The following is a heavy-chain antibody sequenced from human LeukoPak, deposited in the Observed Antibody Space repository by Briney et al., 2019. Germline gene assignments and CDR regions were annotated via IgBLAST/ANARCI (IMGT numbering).Heavy chain of an antibody. CDR3: ASPSPLALHSGWSWVFDY. V-gene: IGHV3-53*01. CDR2: IYSGGST. D-gene: IGHD6-19*01. CDR1: GFSVSNNY. J-gene: IGHJ4*02. Sequence: DPGGSLRLSCVVSGFSVSNNYMSWVRQAPGKGLEWFSIIYSGGSTYYADSVKGRFTISRDNSKNTLYLQMNSLRAEDTAVYYCASPSPLALHSGWSWVFDYWGQGTLVTVSS.